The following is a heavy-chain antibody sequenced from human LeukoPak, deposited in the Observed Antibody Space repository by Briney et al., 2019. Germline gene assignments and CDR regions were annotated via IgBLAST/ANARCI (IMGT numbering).Heavy chain of an antibody. CDR3: AGARSSGWYGGDLSFDY. J-gene: IGHJ4*02. CDR1: GGSVSSGSYY. CDR2: LYYSGST. D-gene: IGHD6-19*01. V-gene: IGHV4-61*01. Sequence: SETLSLTCTVSGGSVSSGSYYWSWIRQPPGKGLEWNGYLYYSGSTNYNPSLKSRVTISVDTSKNQFSLKLSSVTAADTAVYYCAGARSSGWYGGDLSFDYWGQGTLVTVSS.